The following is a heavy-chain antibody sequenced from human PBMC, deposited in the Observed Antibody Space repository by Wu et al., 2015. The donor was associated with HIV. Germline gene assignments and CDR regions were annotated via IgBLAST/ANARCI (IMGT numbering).Heavy chain of an antibody. D-gene: IGHD3-10*01. J-gene: IGHJ6*02. CDR2: IIPLFGTT. CDR3: ARGLGRDTMIRARPRYPMDV. Sequence: QVQLVQSGPEVKKPGSSIKISCTASGDHFISYTVSWVRQVPGQGLEWMGGIIPLFGTTNSAQKFQGRVTFTMDESTFTSYMELSSLRFEDTAIYYCARGLGRDTMIRARPRYPMDVWGQGTTVTVSS. V-gene: IGHV1-69*05. CDR1: GDHFISYT.